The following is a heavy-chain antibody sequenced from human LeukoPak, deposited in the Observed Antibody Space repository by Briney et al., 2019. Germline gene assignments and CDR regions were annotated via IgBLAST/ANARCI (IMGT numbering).Heavy chain of an antibody. CDR3: ARDSSNYYFDY. J-gene: IGHJ4*01. CDR1: GFTFSSYS. Sequence: GGSLRLSCAASGFTFSSYSMNWVRQAPGKGLEWVSVIYTGGSTYYADSVRGRFTISRDNSKNTVYLQMNSLRVEDTAVYYCARDSSNYYFDYWGHGTLVTVSS. CDR2: IYTGGST. V-gene: IGHV3-66*01. D-gene: IGHD2-2*01.